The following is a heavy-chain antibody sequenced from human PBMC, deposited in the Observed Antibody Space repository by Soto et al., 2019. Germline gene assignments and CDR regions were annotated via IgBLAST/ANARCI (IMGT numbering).Heavy chain of an antibody. J-gene: IGHJ5*02. CDR2: IYYSGST. V-gene: IGHV4-39*01. Sequence: PSETLSLTCTVSGGSISSSSYYWGWIRQPPGKGLEWIGSIYYSGSTYYNPSLKSRVTISVDTSKNQFSLKLSSVTAADTAVYYCARPPYCTNGVCYGSWFDPWGQGTLVTVSS. CDR3: ARPPYCTNGVCYGSWFDP. CDR1: GGSISSSSYY. D-gene: IGHD2-8*01.